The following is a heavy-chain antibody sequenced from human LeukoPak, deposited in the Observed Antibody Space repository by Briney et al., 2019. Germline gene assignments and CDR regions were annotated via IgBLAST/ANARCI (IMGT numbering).Heavy chain of an antibody. Sequence: ASVKVSCKASGYTFTSYDINWVRQATGQGLEWMGWMNPNSGNTGYAQKFQGRVTMTRNTSISTAYMELSSLRSEDTAVYYCARTGLLYAVNWFDPWAREPWSPSPQ. CDR2: MNPNSGNT. CDR1: GYTFTSYD. V-gene: IGHV1-8*01. D-gene: IGHD2-2*02. J-gene: IGHJ5*02. CDR3: ARTGLLYAVNWFDP.